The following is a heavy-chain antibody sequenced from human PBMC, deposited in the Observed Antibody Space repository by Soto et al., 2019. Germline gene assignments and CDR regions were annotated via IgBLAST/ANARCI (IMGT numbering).Heavy chain of an antibody. V-gene: IGHV5-10-1*04. D-gene: IGHD2-8*01. CDR3: ARDPYHVLMVNAPNLYGMDV. J-gene: IGHJ6*02. CDR1: GYSFTSYW. CDR2: IYPSDSYT. Sequence: GESLKISCKGSGYSFTSYWISWVRQMPGKGLEWMGRIYPSDSYTNYSPSFQGQVTISADKSISTAYLQWSSLKASDTAMYYCARDPYHVLMVNAPNLYGMDVWGQGTTVTVSS.